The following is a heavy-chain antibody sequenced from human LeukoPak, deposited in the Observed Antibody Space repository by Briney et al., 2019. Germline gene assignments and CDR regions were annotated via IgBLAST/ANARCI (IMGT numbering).Heavy chain of an antibody. CDR3: ARSPLVVGATYYYYYGMDV. D-gene: IGHD1-26*01. CDR2: IYSGGST. J-gene: IGHJ6*02. CDR1: GFTVSSNY. V-gene: IGHV3-53*01. Sequence: GGSLRLSCAASGFTVSSNYMSWVRQAPGKGLEWVSVIYSGGSTYYADSVKGRFTISRDNSKNTLYLQMNSLRAEDTAVYYCARSPLVVGATYYYYYGMDVWGQGTTVTVSS.